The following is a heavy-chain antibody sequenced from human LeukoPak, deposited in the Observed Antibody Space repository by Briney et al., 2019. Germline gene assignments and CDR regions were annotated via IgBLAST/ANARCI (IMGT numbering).Heavy chain of an antibody. Sequence: SETLSLTCAVYGGSFSGYYWSWIRQPPGKGLEWIGEINHSGSTNYNPSLESRVTISVDTSKNQFSLKLSSVTAADTAVYYCARGLTTYDYWGQGTLVTVSS. CDR1: GGSFSGYY. CDR2: INHSGST. D-gene: IGHD4-11*01. V-gene: IGHV4-34*01. J-gene: IGHJ4*02. CDR3: ARGLTTYDY.